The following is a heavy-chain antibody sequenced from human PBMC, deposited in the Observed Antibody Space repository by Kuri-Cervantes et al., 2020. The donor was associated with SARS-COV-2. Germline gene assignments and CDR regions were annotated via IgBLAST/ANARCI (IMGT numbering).Heavy chain of an antibody. CDR1: GYTFSKYT. Sequence: ASVQVSCKASGYTFSKYTITWVRQAPGQGLEWMGWSSGCSGTTKYAETFQGSVTMTTDTSTSTAYMELRSLTSADAAIYYCARVPPGVRSDYWGQGTLVTVSS. CDR2: SSGCSGTT. CDR3: ARVPPGVRSDY. V-gene: IGHV1-18*01. D-gene: IGHD2-8*01. J-gene: IGHJ4*02.